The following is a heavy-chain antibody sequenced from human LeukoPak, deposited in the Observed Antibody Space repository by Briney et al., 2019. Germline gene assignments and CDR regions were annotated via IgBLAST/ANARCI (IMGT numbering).Heavy chain of an antibody. CDR2: IYTSGST. J-gene: IGHJ6*02. CDR1: GGSISSYY. D-gene: IGHD4/OR15-4a*01. Sequence: PSETLSLTCTVSGGSISSYYWSWIRQPAGKGLEWIGRIYTSGSTNYNPSLKSRVTMSVDTSKNQFSLKLSSVTAADTAVYYCARLTAHLPYYYGMDVWGQGTTVTVSS. V-gene: IGHV4-4*07. CDR3: ARLTAHLPYYYGMDV.